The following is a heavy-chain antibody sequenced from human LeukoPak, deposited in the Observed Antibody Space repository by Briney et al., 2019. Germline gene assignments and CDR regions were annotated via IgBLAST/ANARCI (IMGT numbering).Heavy chain of an antibody. J-gene: IGHJ3*02. CDR1: GGSISSYY. CDR2: IYYSGST. CDR3: AREGESYSSGWYNFYAFDI. V-gene: IGHV4-59*01. D-gene: IGHD6-19*01. Sequence: SETLSLTCTVSGGSISSYYWSWIRQPPGKGLEWIGYIYYSGSTNYNPSLKSRVTISVDTSKNQFSLKLSSVTAADTAVYCCAREGESYSSGWYNFYAFDIWGQGTMVTVSS.